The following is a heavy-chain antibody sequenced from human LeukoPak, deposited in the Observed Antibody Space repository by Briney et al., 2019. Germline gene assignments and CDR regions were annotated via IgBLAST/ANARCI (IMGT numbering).Heavy chain of an antibody. CDR1: GFTFDDCA. CDR3: GKGPGIAVATVDY. V-gene: IGHV3-9*01. Sequence: GGSLRLSCAASGFTFDDCAMHWVRQAPGKGLEWVSGISWNGGSIGYADSVKGRFTISRDNAKNYLYLQMNSLRPEDTVLYYCGKGPGIAVATVDYWGLGIWVTVSS. CDR2: ISWNGGSI. D-gene: IGHD6-19*01. J-gene: IGHJ4*02.